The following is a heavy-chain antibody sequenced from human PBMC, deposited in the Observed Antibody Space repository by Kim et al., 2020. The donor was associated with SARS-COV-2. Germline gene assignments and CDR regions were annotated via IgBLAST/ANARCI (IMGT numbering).Heavy chain of an antibody. CDR1: GFTFSGSA. J-gene: IGHJ6*02. V-gene: IGHV3-73*01. CDR2: IRSKANSYAT. CDR3: TRHVELLLRYFVWLGGYYGMDV. Sequence: GGSLRLSCAASGFTFSGSAMHWVRQASGKGLEWVGRIRSKANSYATAYAASVKGRSTISRDDSKNTAYLQMNSLKTEDTAVYYCTRHVELLLRYFVWLGGYYGMDVWGQGTTVTVSS. D-gene: IGHD3-9*01.